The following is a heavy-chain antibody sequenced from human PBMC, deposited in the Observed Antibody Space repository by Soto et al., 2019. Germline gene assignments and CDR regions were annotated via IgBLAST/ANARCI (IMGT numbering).Heavy chain of an antibody. D-gene: IGHD5-12*01. J-gene: IGHJ4*02. V-gene: IGHV3-21*01. Sequence: PGGSLRLSCVASGFTFSSYSMNWVRQAPGKGLEWVSSISSSGIFTYNADSVKGRFTISRDNAKNSLYLQMNSLRAEDTAVYYCARGSNTGYDNTSFDYWGQGTLVTVSS. CDR2: ISSSGIFT. CDR3: ARGSNTGYDNTSFDY. CDR1: GFTFSSYS.